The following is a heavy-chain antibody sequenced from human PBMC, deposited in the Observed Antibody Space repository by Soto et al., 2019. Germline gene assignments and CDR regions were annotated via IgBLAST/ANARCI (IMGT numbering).Heavy chain of an antibody. CDR2: FESGGSI. CDR3: ARAGVTPHFFDY. D-gene: IGHD3-3*02. V-gene: IGHV3-53*01. J-gene: IGHJ4*02. CDR1: GFSVRTNY. Sequence: PGGPLRLSCAASGFSVRTNYMSWVRQAPGKGLDWVSVFESGGSIYYADSVKGRFIISRDYAKNTVDLQMNSLRVEDTAVYYCARAGVTPHFFDYWGQGTLVTVSS.